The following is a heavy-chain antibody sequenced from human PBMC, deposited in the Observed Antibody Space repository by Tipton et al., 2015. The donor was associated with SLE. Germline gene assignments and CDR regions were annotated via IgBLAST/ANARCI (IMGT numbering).Heavy chain of an antibody. CDR1: GFALSGYW. J-gene: IGHJ4*02. CDR3: TRISSAPATLTIDY. D-gene: IGHD3-9*01. Sequence: SLRLSCAASGFALSGYWMQWVRQVPGKGLVWVSYINTDGSRISYADSVKGRFTISRDNAKNTLYLQMNSLTAEDTAVYYCTRISSAPATLTIDYWGQGALVTVSS. CDR2: INTDGSRI. V-gene: IGHV3-74*01.